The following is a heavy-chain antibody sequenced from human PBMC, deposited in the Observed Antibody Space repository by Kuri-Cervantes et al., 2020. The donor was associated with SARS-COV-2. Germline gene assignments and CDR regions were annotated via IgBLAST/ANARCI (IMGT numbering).Heavy chain of an antibody. J-gene: IGHJ4*02. D-gene: IGHD7-27*01. CDR2: INPSGGST. V-gene: IGHV1-46*01. CDR1: GYTFTSYY. Sequence: ASVKVSCKASGYTFTSYYMHWVRQAPGQGLEWMGIINPSGGSTSYAQKFQGRVTITADESTSTAYMELSSLRSEDTAVYYCARVWSRSISGGGYLDYWGQGTLVTVSS. CDR3: ARVWSRSISGGGYLDY.